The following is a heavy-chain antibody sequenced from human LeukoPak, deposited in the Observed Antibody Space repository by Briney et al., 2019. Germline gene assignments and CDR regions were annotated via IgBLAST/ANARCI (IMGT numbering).Heavy chain of an antibody. D-gene: IGHD6-13*01. CDR1: GYTFTIYD. J-gene: IGHJ5*02. CDR3: ARVGSSSWYSRFDP. CDR2: MNPNSGNT. Sequence: ASVTVSCTASGYTFTIYDINWVRQATGQGLEWMGWMNPNSGNTGYAQKFQGRVTMTRNTSISTAYMELSSLRSEDTAVYYCARVGSSSWYSRFDPWGQGTLVTVSS. V-gene: IGHV1-8*01.